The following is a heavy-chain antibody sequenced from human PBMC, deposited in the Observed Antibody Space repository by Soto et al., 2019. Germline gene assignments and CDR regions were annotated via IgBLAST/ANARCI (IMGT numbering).Heavy chain of an antibody. CDR3: VKGSDVARQELDY. D-gene: IGHD3-3*01. V-gene: IGHV3-30*18. CDR2: ISADGSDK. J-gene: IGHJ4*02. Sequence: PGGSLRLSCAASEFTFSNFGMHWVRQAPGKGLEWVAAISADGSDKYFSGYVKGRFTISRDNSKNKLFLQMNSLRVEDTAVYYCVKGSDVARQELDYWGQGTLVTVSS. CDR1: EFTFSNFG.